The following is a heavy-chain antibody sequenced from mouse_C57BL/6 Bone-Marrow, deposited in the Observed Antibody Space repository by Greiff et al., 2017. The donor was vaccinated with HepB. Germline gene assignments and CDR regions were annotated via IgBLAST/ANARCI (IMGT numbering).Heavy chain of an antibody. CDR3: ARTEFAY. CDR1: GYTFTSYW. Sequence: QVHVKQPGAELVKPGASVKLSCKASGYTFTSYWMQWVKQRPGQGLEWIGEIDPYDSYTNYNQKFKGKATLTVDTSSSTAYMQLSSLTSEDSAVYYCARTEFAYWGQGTLVTVSA. CDR2: IDPYDSYT. V-gene: IGHV1-50*01. J-gene: IGHJ3*01.